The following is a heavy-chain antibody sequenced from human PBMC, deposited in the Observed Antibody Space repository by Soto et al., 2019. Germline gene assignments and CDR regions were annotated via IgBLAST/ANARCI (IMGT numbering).Heavy chain of an antibody. CDR1: GGSVSSGSYY. CDR2: IYYSGST. CDR3: ARDALVNYYYYGMDV. D-gene: IGHD2-8*02. V-gene: IGHV4-61*01. Sequence: PSETLSLTCTVSGGSVSSGSYYWSWIRQPPGKGLEWIGYIYYSGSTNYNPSLKSRVTISVDTSKNQFSLKLSSVTAADTAVYYCARDALVNYYYYGMDVWGQGTTVTVSS. J-gene: IGHJ6*02.